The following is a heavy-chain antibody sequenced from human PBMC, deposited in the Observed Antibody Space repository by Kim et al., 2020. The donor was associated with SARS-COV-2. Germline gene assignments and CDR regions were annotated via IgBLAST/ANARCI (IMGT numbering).Heavy chain of an antibody. V-gene: IGHV3-23*01. J-gene: IGHJ4*02. CDR3: AKYDSSGVVPDY. Sequence: YHAGSVKGRFTISRDNSKNTLYLQMNSLRAEDTAVYYCAKYDSSGVVPDYWGQGTLVTVSS. D-gene: IGHD3-22*01.